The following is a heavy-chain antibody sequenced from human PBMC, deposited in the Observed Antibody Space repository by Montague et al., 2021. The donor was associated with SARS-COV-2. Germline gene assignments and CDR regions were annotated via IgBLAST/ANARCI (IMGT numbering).Heavy chain of an antibody. CDR2: IYYSGST. D-gene: IGHD3-22*01. Sequence: SETLSLTCTVSGGSVGSSHYYWAWIRQPPGKGLEWIGTIYYSGSTXYNPSPRSRVTIDVDASTNQFSLNLTSVTAADTAVYYCAKHAYYFDSRGYNYTDAFNVWGQGTMVTVSS. J-gene: IGHJ3*01. CDR3: AKHAYYFDSRGYNYTDAFNV. CDR1: GGSVGSSHYY. V-gene: IGHV4-39*07.